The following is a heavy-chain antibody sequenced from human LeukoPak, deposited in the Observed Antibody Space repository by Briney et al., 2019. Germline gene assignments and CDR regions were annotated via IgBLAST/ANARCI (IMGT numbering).Heavy chain of an antibody. V-gene: IGHV4-34*01. CDR1: GGSFSGYY. Sequence: SETLSLTCAVYGGSFSGYYWSWTRQPPGKGLEWIGEINHSGSTNYNSSLKSRVTISVDTSKNQFSLKLSSVTAADTAVYYCATRPDIAATGPGWFDPWGQGTLVTVSS. CDR2: INHSGST. CDR3: ATRPDIAATGPGWFDP. D-gene: IGHD6-13*01. J-gene: IGHJ5*02.